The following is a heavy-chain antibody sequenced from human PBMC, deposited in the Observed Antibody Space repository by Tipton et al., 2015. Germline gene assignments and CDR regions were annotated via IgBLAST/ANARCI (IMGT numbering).Heavy chain of an antibody. CDR3: AKEAPGDLSGTFDS. J-gene: IGHJ4*02. Sequence: SLRLSCVGSGFNFNNYAMHWVRQVPGRGLEWVSGISWNSDNIGYADSVRGRFTISRDTANKSLHLQMNSLRPDDSAVYYCAKEAPGDLSGTFDSWGQGIPVSVSS. D-gene: IGHD1-26*01. CDR1: GFNFNNYA. V-gene: IGHV3-9*01. CDR2: ISWNSDNI.